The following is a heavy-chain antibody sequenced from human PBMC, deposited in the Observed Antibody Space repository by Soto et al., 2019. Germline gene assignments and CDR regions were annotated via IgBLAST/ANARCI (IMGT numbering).Heavy chain of an antibody. CDR2: ISAYNGKT. CDR1: GYTFTSYG. Sequence: ASVKVSCKASGYTFTSYGISWVRQAPGQGLEWMGWISAYNGKTNYAQNVQGRVTMTTDTSTRTAYMDLRSLRSDDTAVYYCARGGDVNYYHGMEGWGQGTTVTVSS. V-gene: IGHV1-18*01. J-gene: IGHJ6*02. CDR3: ARGGDVNYYHGMEG. D-gene: IGHD5-12*01.